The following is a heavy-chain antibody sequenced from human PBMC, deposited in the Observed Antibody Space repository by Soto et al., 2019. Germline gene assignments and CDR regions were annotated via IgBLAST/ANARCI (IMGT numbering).Heavy chain of an antibody. CDR3: ARLAFCSSTSCYVGGYYYYYMDV. CDR2: IYPGDSDT. Sequence: PGESLKISCKGSGYSFTSYWIGWVRQMPGKGLEWMGIIYPGDSDTRYSPSFQGQVTISADKSISTAYLQWSSLKASDTVIYYCARLAFCSSTSCYVGGYYYYYMDVWGKGTTVTVSS. V-gene: IGHV5-51*01. D-gene: IGHD2-2*01. J-gene: IGHJ6*03. CDR1: GYSFTSYW.